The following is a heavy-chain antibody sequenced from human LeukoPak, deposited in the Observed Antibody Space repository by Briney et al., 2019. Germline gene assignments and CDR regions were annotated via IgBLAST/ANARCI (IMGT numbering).Heavy chain of an antibody. CDR1: AFIFSNYG. V-gene: IGHV3-33*01. J-gene: IGHJ6*02. Sequence: GGSLRLSCAASAFIFSNYGMHWVRQAPGKGLEWVAVIWYDGSNKYYADSVKGRFTISRDNSKNTLYLQMNSLRAEDTAVYYCARDTRGGLLWGGYSYGMDVWGQGTTVAVSS. CDR2: IWYDGSNK. D-gene: IGHD3-3*01. CDR3: ARDTRGGLLWGGYSYGMDV.